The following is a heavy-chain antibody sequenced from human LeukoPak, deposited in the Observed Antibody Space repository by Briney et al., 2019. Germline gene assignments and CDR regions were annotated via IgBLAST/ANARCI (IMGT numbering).Heavy chain of an antibody. CDR3: AREGGDYGDYTDY. D-gene: IGHD4-17*01. Sequence: GGSLRLSCAASGFTVSSNYMSWVRQAPGKGLEWVSVIYSGGSTYYADSVKGRFTISRDNSKNTLYLQMNSLRAEDTAVYYCAREGGDYGDYTDYWGQGTLVTVSS. J-gene: IGHJ4*02. V-gene: IGHV3-53*01. CDR1: GFTVSSNY. CDR2: IYSGGST.